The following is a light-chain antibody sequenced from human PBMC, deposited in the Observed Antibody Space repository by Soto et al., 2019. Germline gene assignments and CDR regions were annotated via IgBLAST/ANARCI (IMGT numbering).Light chain of an antibody. CDR2: ETS. Sequence: DTQMTQSPSSLAASVGDRLTITCRASQNVRSYVNWYQQRPGKAPNLLIYETSTLESGVPSRFSGDGYGTDFTLSISSLQPEDFAIYYSQQTFSTPRTFGQGTKV. CDR3: QQTFSTPRT. J-gene: IGKJ1*01. CDR1: QNVRSY. V-gene: IGKV1-39*01.